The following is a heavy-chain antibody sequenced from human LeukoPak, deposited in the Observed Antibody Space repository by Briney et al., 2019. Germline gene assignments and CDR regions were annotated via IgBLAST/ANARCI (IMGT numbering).Heavy chain of an antibody. D-gene: IGHD3-3*01. CDR2: IIPIFGTA. J-gene: IGHJ6*03. Sequence: SVKVSCKASGGTFSSYAISWVRQAPGQGLERMGGIIPIFGTANYAQKFQGRVTITTDESTSTAYMELSSLRSEDTAVYYCARVFKDYDFWSGYYTPLDYYYMDVWGKGTTVTVSS. CDR1: GGTFSSYA. V-gene: IGHV1-69*05. CDR3: ARVFKDYDFWSGYYTPLDYYYMDV.